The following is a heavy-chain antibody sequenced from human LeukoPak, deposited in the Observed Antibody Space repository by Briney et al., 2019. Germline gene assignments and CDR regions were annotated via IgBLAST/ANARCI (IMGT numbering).Heavy chain of an antibody. D-gene: IGHD3-22*01. V-gene: IGHV1-46*01. CDR2: INPSGGST. Sequence: ASVKVSCKASGYTFTSYYMHWVRQAPGQGLEWMGIINPSGGSTSYAQKFQGRVTMTRDMSTSTVYMELSSVRSEDTAVYYCARGDYYDGSGYPTASNYYYYYMDVWGKGTTVTVSS. J-gene: IGHJ6*03. CDR3: ARGDYYDGSGYPTASNYYYYYMDV. CDR1: GYTFTSYY.